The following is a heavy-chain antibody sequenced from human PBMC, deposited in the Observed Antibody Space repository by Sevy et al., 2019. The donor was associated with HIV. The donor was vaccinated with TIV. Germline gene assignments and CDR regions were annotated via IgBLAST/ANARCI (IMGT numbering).Heavy chain of an antibody. D-gene: IGHD6-19*01. J-gene: IGHJ6*02. CDR2: INPNSGGR. V-gene: IGHV1-2*06. CDR3: ARAGIAVAATPYYYGTDV. CDR1: GYTFTDYY. Sequence: ASVKVSCKGSGYTFTDYYMHWVRQAPGQGLEWMGRINPNSGGRNYAQKFQGRVTMTRDTSISTAYMELSRLRSDDTAVYYCARAGIAVAATPYYYGTDVWGQGTTVTVSS.